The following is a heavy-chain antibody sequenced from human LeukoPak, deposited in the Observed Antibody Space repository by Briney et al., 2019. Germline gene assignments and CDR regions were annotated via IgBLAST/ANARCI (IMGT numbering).Heavy chain of an antibody. J-gene: IGHJ5*02. D-gene: IGHD2/OR15-2a*01. CDR2: ISAYDGNT. CDR3: ARDLAWGHNVIVNDWLDP. V-gene: IGHV1-18*01. Sequence: GASVKVSCKASGYTFTSYDINWVRQATGQGLEWMGWISAYDGNTNYAQKLQDRFTMTTDTSTSTAYLELRSLRSDDTAVYYCARDLAWGHNVIVNDWLDPWGQGTLVTVSS. CDR1: GYTFTSYD.